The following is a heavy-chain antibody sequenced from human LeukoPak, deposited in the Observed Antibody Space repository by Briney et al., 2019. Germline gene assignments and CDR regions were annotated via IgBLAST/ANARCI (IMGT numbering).Heavy chain of an antibody. CDR2: IIPIFGTA. Sequence: GASVKVSCKASGGTFSSYAISWVRQAPGQGLEWMGRIIPIFGTANYAQKFQGRVTITTDESTSTAYMELSSLRSEDTAVYYCARDASAVAGGPLRYWGQGTPVTVSS. D-gene: IGHD6-19*01. J-gene: IGHJ4*02. CDR3: ARDASAVAGGPLRY. CDR1: GGTFSSYA. V-gene: IGHV1-69*05.